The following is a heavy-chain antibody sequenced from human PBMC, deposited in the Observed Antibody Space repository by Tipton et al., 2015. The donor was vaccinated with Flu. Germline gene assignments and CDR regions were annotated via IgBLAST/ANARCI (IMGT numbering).Heavy chain of an antibody. Sequence: GSLRLSCSVYGGSIVSSGHYWVWVRQSPGQGLECLGSIYYTGITYYKPSLKGRLTMAVDTSKNQFSPNLMSVTAADTAVYYCARDRAGEDYDYGMDVWGQGTAVTVS. V-gene: IGHV4-39*07. D-gene: IGHD4/OR15-4a*01. CDR2: IYYTGIT. CDR3: ARDRAGEDYDYGMDV. J-gene: IGHJ6*02. CDR1: GGSIVSSGHY.